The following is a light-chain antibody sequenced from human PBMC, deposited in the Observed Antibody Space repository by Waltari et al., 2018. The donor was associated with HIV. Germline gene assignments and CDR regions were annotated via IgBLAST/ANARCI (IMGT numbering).Light chain of an antibody. Sequence: SSELAQDPAVSVALGQTVRITCQGDSVRTYYASWYQQKPGQAPVLVFYGKNNRPSGIPDRFSGSSSGDTASLTITGAQAVDEADYYCSSRDTTGHWFFGGGTKVTVL. J-gene: IGLJ3*02. V-gene: IGLV3-19*01. CDR1: SVRTYY. CDR3: SSRDTTGHWF. CDR2: GKN.